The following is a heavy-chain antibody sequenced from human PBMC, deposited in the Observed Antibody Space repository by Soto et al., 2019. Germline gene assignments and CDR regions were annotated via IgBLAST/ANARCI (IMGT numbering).Heavy chain of an antibody. J-gene: IGHJ6*03. V-gene: IGHV3-23*01. CDR2: ISGSGGST. CDR3: AAGSGSYHPFYMDV. D-gene: IGHD3-10*01. CDR1: GFTFSSYA. Sequence: GGSLRLSCAASGFTFSSYAMSWVRQAPGKGLEWVSAISGSGGSTYYADSVKGRFTISRDNSKNTLYLQMNSLRAEDTAVYYCAAGSGSYHPFYMDVWGKGTTVTVSS.